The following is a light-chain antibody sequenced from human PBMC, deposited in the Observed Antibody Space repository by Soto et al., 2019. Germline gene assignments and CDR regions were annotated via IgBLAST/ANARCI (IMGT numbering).Light chain of an antibody. Sequence: EIVMTQSPDTLYVSPGEGATLTCRASQDISTNLAWYQQKPGQAPRLLIYDASNGATGIPARFSGSGSGTDFALTISSLEPEDVAVYYCQQRSDWPLTFGGGTKVDIK. J-gene: IGKJ4*01. CDR1: QDISTN. CDR2: DAS. V-gene: IGKV3D-11*01. CDR3: QQRSDWPLT.